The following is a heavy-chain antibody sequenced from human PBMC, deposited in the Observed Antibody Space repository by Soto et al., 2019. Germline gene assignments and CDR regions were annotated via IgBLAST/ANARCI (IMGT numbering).Heavy chain of an antibody. CDR3: ARHPGYCSGGSCLHDFDY. Sequence: PSETLSLTCTVSGGSISSSSYYWGWIRQPPGKGLEWIGSIYYSGSTYYNPSLKSRVTISVDTSKNQFSLKLSSVTAADTAVYYCARHPGYCSGGSCLHDFDYWGQGTLVTVSS. CDR1: GGSISSSSYY. D-gene: IGHD2-15*01. V-gene: IGHV4-39*01. CDR2: IYYSGST. J-gene: IGHJ4*02.